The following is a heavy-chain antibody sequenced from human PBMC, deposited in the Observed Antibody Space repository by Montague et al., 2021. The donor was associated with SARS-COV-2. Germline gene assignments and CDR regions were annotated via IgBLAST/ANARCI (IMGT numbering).Heavy chain of an antibody. J-gene: IGHJ6*02. CDR1: GFTFSTYA. CDR2: IYSGGTRT. V-gene: IGHV3-23*03. CDR3: AKMSYIVVLPDAMEWYGMDV. D-gene: IGHD2-2*01. Sequence: SLRLSCAASGFTFSTYAMSWVRQAPGKGLGWVSVIYSGGTRTYYSDSVKGRFTISRDNSQNTLYLQMNSLRAEDTAVYYCAKMSYIVVLPDAMEWYGMDVWGQGTTVTVSS.